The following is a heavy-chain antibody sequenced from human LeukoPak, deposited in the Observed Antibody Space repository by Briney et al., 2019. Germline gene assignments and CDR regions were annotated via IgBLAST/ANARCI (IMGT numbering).Heavy chain of an antibody. D-gene: IGHD6-19*01. CDR1: GFTFSSYS. Sequence: PGGSLRLSCAASGFTFSSYSMNWVRQAPGKGLEWVSYISSSSSTIYYADSVKGRFTISRDNAKNSLYLQMNSLRAEDTAVYYCAKDMSFSSCWGPDYWGQGTLVTVSS. CDR3: AKDMSFSSCWGPDY. J-gene: IGHJ4*02. V-gene: IGHV3-48*01. CDR2: ISSSSSTI.